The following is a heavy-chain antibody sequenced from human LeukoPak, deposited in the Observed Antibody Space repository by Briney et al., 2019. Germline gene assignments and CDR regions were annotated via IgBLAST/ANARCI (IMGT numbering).Heavy chain of an antibody. Sequence: SETLSLTCTVSGGSISSYYWSWIRQPAGKGLEWIGRIYTSGSTNYNPSLKSRVTMSVDTSKNQFSLKLSSVTAADTAVYYCARGGARNIAAAGRIRPGYAISQSNDYWGQGTLVTVSS. CDR3: ARGGARNIAAAGRIRPGYAISQSNDY. J-gene: IGHJ4*02. CDR2: IYTSGST. CDR1: GGSISSYY. D-gene: IGHD6-13*01. V-gene: IGHV4-4*07.